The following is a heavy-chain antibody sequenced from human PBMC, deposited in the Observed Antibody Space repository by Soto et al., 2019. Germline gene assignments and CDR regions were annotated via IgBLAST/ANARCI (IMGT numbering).Heavy chain of an antibody. CDR1: GFTFSTDS. J-gene: IGHJ4*02. D-gene: IGHD6-19*01. CDR2: ISTSGATR. Sequence: EVQLVESGGGLVQPGGSLRLSCVASGFTFSTDSMNWVRQAPGKGLEWVAHISTSGATRYYADSVKGRFTISRDNAKTSLYLQMDSLRNEDTDVYSCARFFGSGCDYWGQGTLVTVSS. V-gene: IGHV3-48*02. CDR3: ARFFGSGCDY.